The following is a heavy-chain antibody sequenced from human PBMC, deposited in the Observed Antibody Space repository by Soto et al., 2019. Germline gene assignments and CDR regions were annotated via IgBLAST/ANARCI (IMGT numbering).Heavy chain of an antibody. J-gene: IGHJ5*02. CDR2: ISHTGST. V-gene: IGHV4-4*02. CDR1: GASITSSGW. D-gene: IGHD2-8*02. Sequence: PSETLSLTCAVSGASITSSGWWTWVRQPPGKGLEWIGQISHTGSTNYNPSLMSRVTISADKSKNQFSLKLSSVTAADTAVDYCAGVWDYCTGRRLNWLQPWGQGTLVTAPQ. CDR3: AGVWDYCTGRRLNWLQP.